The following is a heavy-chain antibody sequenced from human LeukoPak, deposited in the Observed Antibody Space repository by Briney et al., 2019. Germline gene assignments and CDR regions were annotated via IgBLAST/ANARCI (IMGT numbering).Heavy chain of an antibody. V-gene: IGHV5-51*01. CDR2: IYPGDSDT. CDR3: ARQLTFGGDKLIDY. Sequence: KVSCKASGYTFTSYYMHWVRQAPGQGLEWMGIIYPGDSDTRYSPSFQGQVTISADKSISTAYLQWSSLKASDTAMYYCARQLTFGGDKLIDYWGQGTLVTVSS. D-gene: IGHD3-16*01. J-gene: IGHJ4*02. CDR1: GYTFTSYY.